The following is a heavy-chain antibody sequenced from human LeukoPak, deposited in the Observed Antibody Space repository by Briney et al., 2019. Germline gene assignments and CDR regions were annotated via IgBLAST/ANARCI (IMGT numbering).Heavy chain of an antibody. D-gene: IGHD1-26*01. J-gene: IGHJ2*01. CDR3: ARDVGATPYWYFDL. CDR2: IYYSGST. V-gene: IGHV4-31*03. CDR1: GGSISGGGYY. Sequence: SETLSLTCTVSGGSISGGGYYWSWIRQHPGKGLEWIGYIYYSGSTYYNPSLKSRVTISVDTSKNQFSLKPSSVTAADTAVYYCARDVGATPYWYFDLWGRGTLVTVSS.